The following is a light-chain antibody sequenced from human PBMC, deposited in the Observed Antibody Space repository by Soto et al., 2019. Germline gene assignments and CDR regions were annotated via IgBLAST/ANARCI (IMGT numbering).Light chain of an antibody. CDR1: QHVTTTY. J-gene: IGKJ4*01. CDR2: GAS. Sequence: IVLTQSPATLSLSPGERATLSCTASQHVTTTYIAWYQQKFGQAPRLLLYGASTRATGTPDRFTGGGFGTNFTPTISRVEPEDFAVYYCQQYDSSFTFGGGTKVEMK. CDR3: QQYDSSFT. V-gene: IGKV3-20*01.